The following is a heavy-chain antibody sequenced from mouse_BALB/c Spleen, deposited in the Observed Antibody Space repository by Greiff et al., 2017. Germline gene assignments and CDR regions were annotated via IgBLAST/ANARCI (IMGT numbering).Heavy chain of an antibody. D-gene: IGHD1-1*02. J-gene: IGHJ4*01. CDR2: ISSGGST. Sequence: EVQLVESGGGLVKPGGSLKLSCAASGFTFSSYAMSWVRQTPEKRLEWVASISSGGSTYYPDSVKGRFTISRDNARNILYLQMSSLRSEDTAMYYCARGSGNYLGQGTSVTVSS. V-gene: IGHV5-6-5*01. CDR1: GFTFSSYA. CDR3: ARGSGNY.